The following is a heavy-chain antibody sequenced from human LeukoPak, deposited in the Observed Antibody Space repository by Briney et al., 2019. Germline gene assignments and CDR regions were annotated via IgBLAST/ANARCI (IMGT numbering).Heavy chain of an antibody. CDR1: GGSFSGYY. D-gene: IGHD2/OR15-2a*01. J-gene: IGHJ6*03. Sequence: SETLSLTCAVYGGSFSGYYWSWIRQPPGKGLEWIGEINHSGSTNYNPSLKSRVTISVDTSKNQFSLKLSSVTAADTAVYYCARAKILLSNYYYYMDAWGKGTTVTVSS. CDR3: ARAKILLSNYYYYMDA. CDR2: INHSGST. V-gene: IGHV4-34*01.